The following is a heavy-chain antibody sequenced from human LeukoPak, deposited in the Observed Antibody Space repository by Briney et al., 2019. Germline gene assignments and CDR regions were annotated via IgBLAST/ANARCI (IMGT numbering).Heavy chain of an antibody. CDR3: ARDGVWFGKQGYYYGMDV. V-gene: IGHV4-59*01. Sequence: SETLSLTCTVSGGSISSYYWSWIRQPPGKGLEWIGYIYYSGSTNYNPSLKSRVTISVDTSKNQFSLKLSSVTAADTAVYYYARDGVWFGKQGYYYGMDVWGQGTTVTVSS. CDR1: GGSISSYY. J-gene: IGHJ6*02. CDR2: IYYSGST. D-gene: IGHD3-10*01.